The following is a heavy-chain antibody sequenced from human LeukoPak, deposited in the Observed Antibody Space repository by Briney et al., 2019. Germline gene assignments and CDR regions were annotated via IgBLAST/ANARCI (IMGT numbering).Heavy chain of an antibody. V-gene: IGHV4-39*01. CDR2: IYYSGST. J-gene: IGHJ1*01. CDR3: ARRRYYDSTGYLD. CDR1: GGFISSSRYY. Sequence: SETLFLTCSVSGGFISSSRYYWGWIRQPPGKGLEWIGDIYYSGSTYFKPSLASRVAISIDTSKNQFSLRLSPVTAAETAVYYCARRRYYDSTGYLDWGQGTLVIVSS. D-gene: IGHD3-22*01.